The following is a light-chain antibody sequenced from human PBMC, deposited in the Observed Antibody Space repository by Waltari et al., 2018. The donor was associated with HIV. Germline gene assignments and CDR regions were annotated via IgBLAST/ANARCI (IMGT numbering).Light chain of an antibody. CDR3: QAWDSSTAWGV. J-gene: IGLJ2*01. CDR1: KLGDEY. V-gene: IGLV3-1*01. CDR2: QDT. Sequence: SYELTQPPSVSVSPGQTASITCPGDKLGDEYGCWYQQKPGQSPVRVISQDTKRPSGIHERFSGSNSGNTATLTISGTQAMDEADYYCQAWDSSTAWGVFGGGTKLTVL.